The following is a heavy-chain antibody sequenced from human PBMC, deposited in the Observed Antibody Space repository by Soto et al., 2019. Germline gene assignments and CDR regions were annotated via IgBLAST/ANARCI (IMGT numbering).Heavy chain of an antibody. D-gene: IGHD5-18*01. CDR3: ARMDTAMGYNY. Sequence: SETLSLTCAVYGGSFIGYYWNWIRQPPGKGLEWIGQINHNGRTNYNPSLKSRVTISVDTSKNQFSLKLSSVTAADTAVYYCARMDTAMGYNYWGQGTLVTVSS. J-gene: IGHJ4*02. CDR2: INHNGRT. CDR1: GGSFIGYY. V-gene: IGHV4-34*01.